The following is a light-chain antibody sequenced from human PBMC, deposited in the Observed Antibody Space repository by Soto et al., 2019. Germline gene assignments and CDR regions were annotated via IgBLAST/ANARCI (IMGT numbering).Light chain of an antibody. Sequence: DIQMTQSPSSVSASVGDRVTITCRASQGISSWLAWYQQKPGKAPKLLIYDASNLERGVPSRFSGSGSGTDFSLTVDSLQPEDTATYYCQQYDHPPYTFGQGTKVDIK. CDR3: QQYDHPPYT. J-gene: IGKJ2*01. CDR2: DAS. CDR1: QGISSW. V-gene: IGKV1-33*01.